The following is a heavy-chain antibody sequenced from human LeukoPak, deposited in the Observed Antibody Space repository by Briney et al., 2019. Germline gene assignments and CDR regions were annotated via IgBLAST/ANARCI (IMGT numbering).Heavy chain of an antibody. D-gene: IGHD3-10*01. CDR1: GGSFSGYY. Sequence: SETLSLTCAVYGGSFSGYYWSWIRQPPGKGLEWIGEINHSGSTNYNPSLKSRVTISVDTSKNQFPLKLSSVTAADTAVYYCARGPRHYGSGSRYYYYGMDVWGKGTTVTVSS. J-gene: IGHJ6*04. V-gene: IGHV4-34*01. CDR3: ARGPRHYGSGSRYYYYGMDV. CDR2: INHSGST.